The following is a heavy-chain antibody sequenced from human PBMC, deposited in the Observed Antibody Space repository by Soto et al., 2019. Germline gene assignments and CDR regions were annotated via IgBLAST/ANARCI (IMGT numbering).Heavy chain of an antibody. D-gene: IGHD4-17*01. V-gene: IGHV5-51*03. J-gene: IGHJ3*02. Sequence: EVQLVQSGAEVKKPGESLKISCKGSGYSFTSYWIGWVRQMPGKGLEWMGIIYPGDSDTRYSPSFQGQVTISADKSISTAYLQWSRLKASDTAMYYCASIMTTVTQSDAFDIWGQGTMVTVSS. CDR1: GYSFTSYW. CDR3: ASIMTTVTQSDAFDI. CDR2: IYPGDSDT.